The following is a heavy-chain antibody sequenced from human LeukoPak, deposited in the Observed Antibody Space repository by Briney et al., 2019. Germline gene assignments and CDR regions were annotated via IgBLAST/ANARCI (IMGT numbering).Heavy chain of an antibody. D-gene: IGHD6-13*01. CDR3: ARHIAAAGTPYYYYGMDV. CDR2: ISAYNGNT. CDR1: GYTFTSYG. V-gene: IGHV1-18*01. Sequence: GASVKVSCKASGYTFTSYGISWVRQAPGQGLEWMGWISAYNGNTNYAQKLQGRVTMTTDTSTSTAYMELRSLRSDDTAVYYCARHIAAAGTPYYYYGMDVWGQGTTVTVSS. J-gene: IGHJ6*02.